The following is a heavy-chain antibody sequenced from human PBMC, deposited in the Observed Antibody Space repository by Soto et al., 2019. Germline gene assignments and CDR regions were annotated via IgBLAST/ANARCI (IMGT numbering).Heavy chain of an antibody. CDR1: GYTFTSYG. V-gene: IGHV1-18*01. J-gene: IGHJ4*02. Sequence: ASVKVSCKASGYTFTSYGISWVRQAPGQGLEWMGWISAYNGNTNYAQKLQGRVTMTTDTSTSTAYMELRSLRSDDTAVYYCARDPRGYYDILTGYYGYFDYWGQGTLVTVSS. CDR3: ARDPRGYYDILTGYYGYFDY. D-gene: IGHD3-9*01. CDR2: ISAYNGNT.